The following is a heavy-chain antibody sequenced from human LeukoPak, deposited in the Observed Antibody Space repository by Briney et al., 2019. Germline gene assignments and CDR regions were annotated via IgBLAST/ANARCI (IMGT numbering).Heavy chain of an antibody. CDR1: GYTFTGYY. D-gene: IGHD4-17*01. CDR2: IIPIFGTA. CDR3: ARGGGMTTVTN. V-gene: IGHV1-69*06. J-gene: IGHJ4*02. Sequence: SVKVSCKASGYTFTGYYMHWVRQAPGQGLEWVGGIIPIFGTANYAQKFQGRVTITADKSTSTAYMELSSLRSEDTAVYYCARGGGMTTVTNWGQGTLVTVSS.